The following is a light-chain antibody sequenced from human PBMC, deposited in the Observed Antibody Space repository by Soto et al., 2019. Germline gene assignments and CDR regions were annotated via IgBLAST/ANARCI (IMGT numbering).Light chain of an antibody. CDR1: QSVGRNY. J-gene: IGKJ1*01. Sequence: EIGLTQFPGTLSLSPGERATLSFRASQSVGRNYVAWYQQKPGQAPRVIIYAASNRASGIPDRFSGSGSGSDFTLIISRLEPEDCAVYYCQEYGTSPWAFGQGTKVEIK. CDR2: AAS. V-gene: IGKV3-20*01. CDR3: QEYGTSPWA.